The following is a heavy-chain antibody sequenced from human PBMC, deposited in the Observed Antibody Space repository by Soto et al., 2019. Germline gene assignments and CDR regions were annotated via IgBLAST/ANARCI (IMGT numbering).Heavy chain of an antibody. CDR2: IDPRSGGT. V-gene: IGHV1-2*02. CDR1: GYTFTAYY. D-gene: IGHD3-22*01. Sequence: ASVKVSCKPSGYTFTAYYIHWVRQAPGQGLECMGWIDPRSGGTNYAQKFQGRVIMTRDTSINTAYMELSRLTSDDTAVYYCVKEDYGSSGYSTFQHWGQGTLVTVSS. CDR3: VKEDYGSSGYSTFQH. J-gene: IGHJ1*01.